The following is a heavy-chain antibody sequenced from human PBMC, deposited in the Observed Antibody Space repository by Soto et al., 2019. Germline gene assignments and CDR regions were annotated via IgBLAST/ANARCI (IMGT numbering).Heavy chain of an antibody. CDR1: GDSISSYY. V-gene: IGHV4-59*01. D-gene: IGHD2-21*01. CDR2: IEYSGSA. J-gene: IGHJ4*02. Sequence: QVQLQESGPGLVKPSETLSLICTVSGDSISSYYWSWIRQPPGKGLEWIGYIEYSGSANYNPPLKSRVTISVDKSKNQFSRKMTSVTAADTAVYYCAREGGGGTIAFDCWGQGTLVTVSS. CDR3: AREGGGGTIAFDC.